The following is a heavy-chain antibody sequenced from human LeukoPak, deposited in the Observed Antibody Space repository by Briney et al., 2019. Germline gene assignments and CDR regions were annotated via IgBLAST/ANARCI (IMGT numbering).Heavy chain of an antibody. D-gene: IGHD1-26*01. CDR3: AREGVGATTMTYDY. J-gene: IGHJ4*02. Sequence: SETLSLTCTVSGGSISSSSYYWGWIRQPPGKGLEWIGSIYYSGGTYYNPSLKSRVTISVDTSKNRFSLKLSSVTAADAAVYYCAREGVGATTMTYDYWGQGTLVTVSS. CDR2: IYYSGGT. V-gene: IGHV4-39*02. CDR1: GGSISSSSYY.